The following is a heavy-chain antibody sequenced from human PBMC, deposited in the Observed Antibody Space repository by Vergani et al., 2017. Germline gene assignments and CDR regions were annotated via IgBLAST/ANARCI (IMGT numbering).Heavy chain of an antibody. CDR2: ISSSSSTI. CDR1: GFTFSSYS. CDR3: AKGQGYSSSWYTY. V-gene: IGHV3-48*01. D-gene: IGHD6-13*01. J-gene: IGHJ4*02. Sequence: EVQLVESGGGLVQPGGSLRLSCAASGFTFSSYSLNWVRQAPGKGLEWVSYISSSSSTIYYADSVKGLFTISRDNAKNSLYLQMNSLRAEDTAVYYCAKGQGYSSSWYTYWGQGTLVTVSS.